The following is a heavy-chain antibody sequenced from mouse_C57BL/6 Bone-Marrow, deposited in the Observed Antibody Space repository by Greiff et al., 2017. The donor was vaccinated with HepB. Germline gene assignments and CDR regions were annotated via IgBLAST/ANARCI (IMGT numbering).Heavy chain of an antibody. D-gene: IGHD1-1*01. J-gene: IGHJ1*03. CDR3: ARSITTVVDWYFDV. Sequence: VKLMESGAELARPGASVKLSCKASGYTFTSYGISWVKQRTGQGLEWIGEIYPRSGNTYYNEKFKGKATLTADKSSSTAYMELRSLTSEDSAVYFCARSITTVVDWYFDVWGTGTTVTVSS. V-gene: IGHV1-81*01. CDR2: IYPRSGNT. CDR1: GYTFTSYG.